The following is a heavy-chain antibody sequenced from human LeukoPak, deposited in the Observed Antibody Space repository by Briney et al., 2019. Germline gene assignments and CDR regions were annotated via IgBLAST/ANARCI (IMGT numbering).Heavy chain of an antibody. V-gene: IGHV4-38-2*02. D-gene: IGHD3-9*01. J-gene: IGHJ4*02. CDR3: AREGLRYFDWLFSSFDY. CDR1: GGSISSGYY. Sequence: SETLSLTCTVSGGSISSGYYWGWIRQPPGKGLEWIGSIYHSGSTYYNPSLKSRVTISVDTSKNQFSLKLSSVTAADTAVYYCAREGLRYFDWLFSSFDYWGQGTLVTVSS. CDR2: IYHSGST.